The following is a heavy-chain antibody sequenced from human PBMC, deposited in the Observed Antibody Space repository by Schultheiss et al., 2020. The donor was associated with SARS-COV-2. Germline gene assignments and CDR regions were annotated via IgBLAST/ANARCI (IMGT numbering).Heavy chain of an antibody. D-gene: IGHD3-22*01. CDR1: GFTVSSNY. J-gene: IGHJ4*02. V-gene: IGHV3-66*01. CDR2: ISGSGGST. CDR3: ARGRDSSGYYPYYFDY. Sequence: GGSLRLSCAASGFTVSSNYMSWVRQAPGKGLEWVSAISGSGGSTYYADSVKGRFTISRDNSKNTLYLQMNSLRAEDTAVYYCARGRDSSGYYPYYFDYWGQGTLVTVSS.